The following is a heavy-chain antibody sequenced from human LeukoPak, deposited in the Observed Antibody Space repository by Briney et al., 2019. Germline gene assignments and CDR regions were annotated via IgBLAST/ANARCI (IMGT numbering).Heavy chain of an antibody. V-gene: IGHV3-23*01. Sequence: GGSLRLSCAASGFTFSSYGMSWVRQAPGKGLEWVSAITGSGGSTYYADSVKGRFTISRDNSKNTLYLQMNSLRAEDTAVYYCAVASSVVIVWGQGTLVAVSS. D-gene: IGHD2-21*01. CDR3: AVASSVVIV. CDR1: GFTFSSYG. J-gene: IGHJ4*02. CDR2: ITGSGGST.